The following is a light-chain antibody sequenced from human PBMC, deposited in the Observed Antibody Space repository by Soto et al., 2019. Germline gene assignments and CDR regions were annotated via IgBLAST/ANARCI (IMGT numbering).Light chain of an antibody. Sequence: IVLTQSPGTLSLSPGERATLSCRASQSVSSSYLAWYQQKPGQAPRLLIYGASSRATGIPDRFSGSGSGTDFTLTTSRLEPDDFAVYYCQQYGSSPWTFGQGTKVDIK. J-gene: IGKJ1*01. CDR2: GAS. CDR1: QSVSSSY. V-gene: IGKV3-20*01. CDR3: QQYGSSPWT.